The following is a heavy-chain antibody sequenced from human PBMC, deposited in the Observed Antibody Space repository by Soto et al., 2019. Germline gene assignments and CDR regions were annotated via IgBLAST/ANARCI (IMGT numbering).Heavy chain of an antibody. CDR2: ISGRGGST. CDR1: GFTFSNYA. Sequence: EVQLLESGGGLVQPGGSLRLSCAASGFTFSNYAMTWVRQAPGKGLEWVSAISGRGGSTYYADSVKGRFTISRDNSKNTLYLQMNSLRAEDTAVYYCAKFCRGSTYYFDYWGQGTLVTVSS. D-gene: IGHD3-10*01. J-gene: IGHJ4*02. V-gene: IGHV3-23*01. CDR3: AKFCRGSTYYFDY.